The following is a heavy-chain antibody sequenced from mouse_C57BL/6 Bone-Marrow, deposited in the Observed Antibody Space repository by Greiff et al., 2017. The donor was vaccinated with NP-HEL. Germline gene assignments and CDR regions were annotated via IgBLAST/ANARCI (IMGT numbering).Heavy chain of an antibody. CDR1: GFSLTSYG. CDR3: ASITTVVAYYAMDY. Sequence: QVQLKESGPGLVQPSQSLSITCTVSGFSLTSYGVHWVRQSPGKGLEWLGVIWSGGSTDYNAAFISRLSISKDNSKSQVFFKMNSLQADDTAIYYCASITTVVAYYAMDYRGQGTSVTVSS. J-gene: IGHJ4*01. D-gene: IGHD1-1*01. V-gene: IGHV2-2*01. CDR2: IWSGGST.